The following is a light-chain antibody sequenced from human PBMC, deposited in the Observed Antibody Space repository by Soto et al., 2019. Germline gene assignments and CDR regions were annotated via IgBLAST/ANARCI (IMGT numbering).Light chain of an antibody. J-gene: IGKJ2*01. Sequence: EIVMTRSPATVSLSPGERATLSCRASPGVSNTLAWYQQRPGQAPRLLIYGASIRAPGIPARFSGGGSGTEFTLTITSLQSEDFAVYYCQQYENWPYTFGQGTKLEIK. CDR2: GAS. V-gene: IGKV3-15*01. CDR3: QQYENWPYT. CDR1: PGVSNT.